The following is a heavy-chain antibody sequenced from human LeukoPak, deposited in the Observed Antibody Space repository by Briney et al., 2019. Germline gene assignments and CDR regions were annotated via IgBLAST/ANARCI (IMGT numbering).Heavy chain of an antibody. CDR3: ARDSPVRANDLDN. J-gene: IGHJ4*02. CDR2: ICGDQRYK. D-gene: IGHD4-17*01. Sequence: PGTSLTLSCTASGFSLSNYCMHWVRQAPGKGLEWVAIICGDQRYKHYADSVKGRFTITRDNSKITLYLEMNSLRVEDTAVQYDARDSPVRANDLDNWRQGTLGTVSS. CDR1: GFSLSNYC. V-gene: IGHV3-33*01.